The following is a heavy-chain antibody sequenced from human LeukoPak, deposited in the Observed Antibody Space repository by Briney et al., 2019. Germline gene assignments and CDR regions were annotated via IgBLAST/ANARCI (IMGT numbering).Heavy chain of an antibody. CDR1: GYTFTSYG. CDR3: ARSRYYYGSGSPVSYDY. D-gene: IGHD3-10*01. V-gene: IGHV1-18*01. CDR2: ISAYNGNT. Sequence: ASVKVSCKASGYTFTSYGISWVRQAPGQGLEWMGWISAYNGNTNHAQKLQGRVTMTTDTSTSTAYMELRSLRSDDTAVYYCARSRYYYGSGSPVSYDYWGQGTLVTVSS. J-gene: IGHJ4*02.